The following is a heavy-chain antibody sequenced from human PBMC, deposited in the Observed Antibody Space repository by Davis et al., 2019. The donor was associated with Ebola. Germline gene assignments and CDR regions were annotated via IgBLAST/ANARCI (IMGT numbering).Heavy chain of an antibody. CDR1: GFAFSNAW. CDR2: IKSKADGGTT. V-gene: IGHV3-15*07. J-gene: IGHJ4*02. CDR3: TTVGGYIYGQRDY. Sequence: PSETLSLTCAVSGFAFSNAWMNWVRQAPGKGLEWVGRIKSKADGGTTDHAAPVKGRFTISREDSKNKLYLQMNSLKTEYTAVYYCTTVGGYIYGQRDYWGQGALVTVSS. D-gene: IGHD5-18*01.